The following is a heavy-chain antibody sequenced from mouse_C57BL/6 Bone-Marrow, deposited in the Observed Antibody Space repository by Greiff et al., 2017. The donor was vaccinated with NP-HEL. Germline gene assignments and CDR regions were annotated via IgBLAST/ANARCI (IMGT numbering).Heavy chain of an antibody. CDR3: ARKVVAEYYFDY. V-gene: IGHV1-64*01. Sequence: QVQLQQPGAELVKPGASVKSSCKASGYTFTSYWMHWVKQRPGQGLEWIGMIHPNSGSTNYNEKFKSKATLTVDKSSSTAYMQLSSLTSEDSAVYYCARKVVAEYYFDYWGQGTTLTVSS. CDR2: IHPNSGST. D-gene: IGHD1-1*01. CDR1: GYTFTSYW. J-gene: IGHJ2*01.